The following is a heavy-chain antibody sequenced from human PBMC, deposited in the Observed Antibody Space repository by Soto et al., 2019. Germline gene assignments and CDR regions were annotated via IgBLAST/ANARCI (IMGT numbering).Heavy chain of an antibody. J-gene: IGHJ1*01. CDR3: ARGSSWYVSGVDPGERFQH. V-gene: IGHV3-11*01. D-gene: IGHD6-13*01. CDR2: ISSSGSTI. CDR1: GFTFSDYY. Sequence: QVQLVESGGGLVKPGGSLRLSCAASGFTFSDYYMSWIRQAPGKGLEWFSYISSSGSTIYYADSVKGRFTISSDNAKNSLYLQMNSLRAEDTAVYYCARGSSWYVSGVDPGERFQHWGQGTLVTVSS.